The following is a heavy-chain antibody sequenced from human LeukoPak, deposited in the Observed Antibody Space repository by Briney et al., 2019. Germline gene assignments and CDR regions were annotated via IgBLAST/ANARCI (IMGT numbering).Heavy chain of an antibody. D-gene: IGHD2-15*01. CDR2: ISGSGGST. Sequence: GGSLRLSCAASGLTFSSYAMSWVRQAPGKGLEWVSAISGSGGSTYYADSVKGRFTISRDNSKNTLYLQMNSLRAEDTAVYYCAKDALDIVVVVAATLGSAFDIWGQGTMVTVSS. CDR1: GLTFSSYA. V-gene: IGHV3-23*01. CDR3: AKDALDIVVVVAATLGSAFDI. J-gene: IGHJ3*02.